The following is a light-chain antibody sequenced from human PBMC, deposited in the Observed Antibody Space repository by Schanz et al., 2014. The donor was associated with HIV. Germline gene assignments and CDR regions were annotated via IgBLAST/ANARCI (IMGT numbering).Light chain of an antibody. J-gene: IGLJ2*01. CDR2: KDS. CDR3: SSHAGSDNFGI. Sequence: QSVLTQPPSASGTPGQRVTISCSGSGSDIRSNAVNWFQQLPGTAPKLLIYKDSRRPSGVPDRFSGSESGTSASLAISGLQSEDEADYYCSSHAGSDNFGIFGGGTKLTVL. V-gene: IGLV1-44*01. CDR1: GSDIRSNA.